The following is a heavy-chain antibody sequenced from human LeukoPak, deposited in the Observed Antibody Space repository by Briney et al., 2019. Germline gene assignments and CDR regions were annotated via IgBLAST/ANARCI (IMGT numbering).Heavy chain of an antibody. CDR2: IIPIFSTA. D-gene: IGHD4-17*01. Sequence: ASVKVSCKASGGTFSSYAISWVRQAPGQGLEWMGGIIPIFSTANYAQKFQGRVTITADKSTSTAYMELSSLRSEDTAVYYCARDAHFYGDYTFDYWGQGTLVTVSS. CDR3: ARDAHFYGDYTFDY. V-gene: IGHV1-69*06. CDR1: GGTFSSYA. J-gene: IGHJ4*02.